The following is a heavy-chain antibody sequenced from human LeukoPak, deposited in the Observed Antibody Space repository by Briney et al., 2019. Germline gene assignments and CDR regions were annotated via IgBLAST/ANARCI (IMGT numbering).Heavy chain of an antibody. V-gene: IGHV3-11*04. D-gene: IGHD1-26*01. CDR1: GFTFSDYY. CDR3: ARGSGWELLEDFDY. Sequence: GGSLRLSCAASGFTFSDYYMSWIRQAPGKGLEWVSYISSSGSTIYYADSVKARLTISRDNAKNSLYLQMNSLRAEDTAVYYCARGSGWELLEDFDYWGQGTLVTVSS. J-gene: IGHJ4*02. CDR2: ISSSGSTI.